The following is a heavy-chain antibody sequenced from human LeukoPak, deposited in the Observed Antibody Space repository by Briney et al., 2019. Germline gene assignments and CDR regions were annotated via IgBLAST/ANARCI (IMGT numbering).Heavy chain of an antibody. Sequence: SETPSLTSTVSGGSISSSTYHWGCIRQPPGKGLECIGIFTGNTYSNPSLKGRVTISLDTSKNQFSLKLTSVSPAATAMYYCTRLVNGRPLDLSGQGVLVTVSS. CDR3: TRLVNGRPLDL. D-gene: IGHD2-8*01. CDR1: GGSISSSTYH. V-gene: IGHV4-39*01. CDR2: FTGNT. J-gene: IGHJ4*02.